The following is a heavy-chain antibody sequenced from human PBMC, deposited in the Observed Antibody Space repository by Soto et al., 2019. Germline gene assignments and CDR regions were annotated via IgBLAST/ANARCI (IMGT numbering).Heavy chain of an antibody. CDR1: GGSISSYY. CDR2: IYYSGST. D-gene: IGHD4-17*01. J-gene: IGHJ6*03. V-gene: IGHV4-59*08. Sequence: ETLSLTCTVSGGSISSYYWSWIRQPPGKGLEWIGYIYYSGSTNYNPSLKSRVTISVDTSKNQFSLKLSSVTAADTAVYYYARRSVTSSPYYYYYMDVWGKGTTVTVSS. CDR3: ARRSVTSSPYYYYYMDV.